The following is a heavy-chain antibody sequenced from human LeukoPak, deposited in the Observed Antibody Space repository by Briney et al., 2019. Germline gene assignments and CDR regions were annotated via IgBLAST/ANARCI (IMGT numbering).Heavy chain of an antibody. J-gene: IGHJ4*02. CDR2: ISSGSGNI. Sequence: TGGSLRLSCAASGFTFNYYNMNWVRQAPGRGLEWVAAISSGSGNIFYADSVKGRFTISRDDAKKSLFLQMNTLRAEDTAVYYCAKGSSSGWYFFEYWGQGTLVTVSS. D-gene: IGHD6-19*01. V-gene: IGHV3-21*01. CDR3: AKGSSSGWYFFEY. CDR1: GFTFNYYN.